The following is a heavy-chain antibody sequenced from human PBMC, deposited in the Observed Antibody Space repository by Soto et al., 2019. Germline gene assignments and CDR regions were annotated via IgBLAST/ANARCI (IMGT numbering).Heavy chain of an antibody. CDR3: ARCPQPPDTADPYAVDV. Sequence: QVQLVQSGTEVKKPGASVKVSCNASGGTFSRSGFHWVRQAPGQGLEWMGMIVPSVDTTNYAQKFQARVTISADQFTSTVYMELRSLRSEDTAVNYCARCPQPPDTADPYAVDVWGQGTRVIVSS. J-gene: IGHJ6*02. D-gene: IGHD5-18*01. CDR1: GGTFSRSG. CDR2: IVPSVDTT. V-gene: IGHV1-69*18.